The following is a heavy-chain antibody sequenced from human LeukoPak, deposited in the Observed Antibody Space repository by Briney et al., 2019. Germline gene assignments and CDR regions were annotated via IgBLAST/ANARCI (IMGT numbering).Heavy chain of an antibody. J-gene: IGHJ5*02. CDR1: GYTFTSYG. V-gene: IGHV1-18*01. Sequence: VGSVKVSCKASGYTFTSYGISWVRQAPGQGLEGMGWSSACNGNTNYAQSLQGRFTMTTATSTSTAYMERRSLRSDDTAVYYCARESGRVVRGVTPESWGQGTLVTVSS. CDR2: SSACNGNT. CDR3: ARESGRVVRGVTPES. D-gene: IGHD3-10*01.